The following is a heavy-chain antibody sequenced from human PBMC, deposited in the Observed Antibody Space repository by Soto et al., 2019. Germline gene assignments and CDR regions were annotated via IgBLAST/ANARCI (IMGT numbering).Heavy chain of an antibody. D-gene: IGHD6-13*01. J-gene: IGHJ1*01. V-gene: IGHV1-3*01. CDR3: ARDQAAAVYFQH. CDR2: INAGNGNT. Sequence: ASVNVSCNASAYTFTSYSMHWVRQAPGQRLEWMGWINAGNGNTKYSQKFQGRVTITRDTSASTAYMELSSLRSEDTAVYYCARDQAAAVYFQHWGQGTLVTVS. CDR1: AYTFTSYS.